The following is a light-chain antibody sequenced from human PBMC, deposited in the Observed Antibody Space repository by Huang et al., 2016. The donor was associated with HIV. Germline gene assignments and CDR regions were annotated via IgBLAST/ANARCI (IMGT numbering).Light chain of an antibody. V-gene: IGKV3-20*01. J-gene: IGKJ3*01. Sequence: EIVLTQSPGTLSLSPGERATLSCRASQSVSSNHLVWYQQRPGQAPRLLIYDTSTSATGIPDRFSGSGSGTDFTLTISRLEPEDLAVYYCQHYGSSLLTFGPGTKVHIK. CDR3: QHYGSSLLT. CDR1: QSVSSNH. CDR2: DTS.